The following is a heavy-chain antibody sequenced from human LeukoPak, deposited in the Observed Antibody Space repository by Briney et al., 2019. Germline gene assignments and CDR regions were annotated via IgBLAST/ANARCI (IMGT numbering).Heavy chain of an antibody. V-gene: IGHV3-30*18. CDR1: GFTFSSYG. J-gene: IGHJ4*02. D-gene: IGHD3-10*01. CDR3: AKDDGGAMVRGVPDY. Sequence: GRSLRLSCAASGFTFSSYGMHWVRQAPGKGLEWVAVISYDGSNKYYPDSVKGRFTISRDNSKNTLYLQMNSLRAEDTAVYYCAKDDGGAMVRGVPDYWGQGTLVTVSS. CDR2: ISYDGSNK.